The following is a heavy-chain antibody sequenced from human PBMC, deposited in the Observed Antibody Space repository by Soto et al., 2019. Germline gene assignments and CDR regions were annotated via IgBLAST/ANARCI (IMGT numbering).Heavy chain of an antibody. D-gene: IGHD2-15*01. CDR1: GFTFSSYE. V-gene: IGHV3-48*03. CDR2: ISSSGSTI. J-gene: IGHJ6*02. Sequence: PGGSLRLSCAASGFTFSSYEMNWVRQAPGKGLEWVSYISSSGSTIYYADSVKGRFTISRDNAKNSLYLQMNSLRAEDTAVYYCAREAVVVVAATSYYYYGMDVWGQGTTVTVS. CDR3: AREAVVVVAATSYYYYGMDV.